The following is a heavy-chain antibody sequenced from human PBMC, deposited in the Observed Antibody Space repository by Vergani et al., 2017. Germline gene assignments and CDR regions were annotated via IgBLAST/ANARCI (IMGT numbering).Heavy chain of an antibody. Sequence: QVQLVESGGGVVQPGRSLRLSCAASGFTFSSYGMHWVRQAPGKGLEWVAVISYDGSNKYYADSVKGRFTISRDNSKNTLYLQMNSLRAEDTAVYYCRYYDSSGYYYYFDYWGQGTLVTVSS. V-gene: IGHV3-30*03. CDR3: RYYDSSGYYYYFDY. D-gene: IGHD3-22*01. CDR2: ISYDGSNK. J-gene: IGHJ4*02. CDR1: GFTFSSYG.